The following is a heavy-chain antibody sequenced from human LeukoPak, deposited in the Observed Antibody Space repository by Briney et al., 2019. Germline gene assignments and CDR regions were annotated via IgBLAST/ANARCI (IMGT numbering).Heavy chain of an antibody. CDR2: IWYDGSNK. CDR3: ARTYYDFWSGYFYGMDV. J-gene: IGHJ6*02. V-gene: IGHV3-33*01. CDR1: GFTFSSYG. D-gene: IGHD3-3*01. Sequence: GGSLRLSCAASGFTFSSYGMHWVRQAPGKGLEWVAVIWYDGSNKYYADSVKGRFTISRDNSKNTLYLQMNSLRAEDTAVNYCARTYYDFWSGYFYGMDVWGQGTTVTVSS.